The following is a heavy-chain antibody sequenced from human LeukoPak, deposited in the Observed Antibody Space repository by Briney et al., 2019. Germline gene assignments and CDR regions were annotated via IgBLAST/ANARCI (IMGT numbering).Heavy chain of an antibody. J-gene: IGHJ6*04. Sequence: GRSLRLSCAASGLTLSNYAMHWVRQAPGKGLEWVSYISSSGSTIYYADSVKGRFTISRDNAKNSLYLQMNSLRAEDTAVYYCAELGITMIGGVWGKGTTVTISS. V-gene: IGHV3-48*03. CDR1: GLTLSNYA. CDR2: ISSSGSTI. CDR3: AELGITMIGGV. D-gene: IGHD3-10*02.